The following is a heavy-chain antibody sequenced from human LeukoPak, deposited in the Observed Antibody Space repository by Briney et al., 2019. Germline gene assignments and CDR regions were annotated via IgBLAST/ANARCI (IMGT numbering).Heavy chain of an antibody. Sequence: PGGSLRLSCAASGFTLSKYNMHWVRQAPGKGLEWVSSISSSSAYIYYSDAVQGRFTISRDNAKNSLYLQMNSLRAEDTAVYYCAHRPYDSSGYYSNWGQGTLVTVSS. CDR3: AHRPYDSSGYYSN. J-gene: IGHJ4*02. D-gene: IGHD3-22*01. CDR1: GFTLSKYN. CDR2: ISSSSAYI. V-gene: IGHV3-21*01.